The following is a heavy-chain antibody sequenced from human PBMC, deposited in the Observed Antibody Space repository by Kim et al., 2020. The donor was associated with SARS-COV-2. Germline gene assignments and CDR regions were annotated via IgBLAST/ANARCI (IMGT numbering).Heavy chain of an antibody. D-gene: IGHD3-22*01. Sequence: GGSLRLSCAASGFTFSSYAMSWVRQAPGKGLEWVSAISGSGGSTYYADSVKGRFTISRDNSKNTLYLQMNSLRAEDTAVYYCAKVTNSSGYEYYFDYWGQGTLVTVSS. V-gene: IGHV3-23*01. J-gene: IGHJ4*02. CDR3: AKVTNSSGYEYYFDY. CDR1: GFTFSSYA. CDR2: ISGSGGST.